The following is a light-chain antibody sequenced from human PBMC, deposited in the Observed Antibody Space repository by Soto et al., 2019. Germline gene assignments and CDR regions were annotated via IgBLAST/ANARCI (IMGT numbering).Light chain of an antibody. Sequence: EFVLTQSPGPLSLSPVERATLSCRASQTVRNNYLAWYQQKPGKAPRLLIYDASSRATGIPDRFSGGGSGTDFTLTISRLEPEDFAVYYCQQFSSYPLTFGGGTKVDIK. CDR2: DAS. J-gene: IGKJ4*01. CDR3: QQFSSYPLT. CDR1: QTVRNNY. V-gene: IGKV3-20*01.